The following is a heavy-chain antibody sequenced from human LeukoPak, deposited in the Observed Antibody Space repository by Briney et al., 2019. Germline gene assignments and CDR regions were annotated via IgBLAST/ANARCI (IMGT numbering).Heavy chain of an antibody. D-gene: IGHD1-14*01. J-gene: IGHJ4*02. CDR1: GGSISSYY. CDR3: AREGPRHFDY. V-gene: IGHV4-59*12. Sequence: PSETLSLTCTVSGGSISSYYWSWIRQPPGKGLEWIGYIYYSGSTNYNPSLKSRVTISVDTSKNQLSLKLSSVTAADTAVYYCAREGPRHFDYWGQGTLVTVSS. CDR2: IYYSGST.